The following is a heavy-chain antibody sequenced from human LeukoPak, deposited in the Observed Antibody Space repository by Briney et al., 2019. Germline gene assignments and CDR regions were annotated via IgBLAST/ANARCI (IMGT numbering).Heavy chain of an antibody. V-gene: IGHV1-2*02. D-gene: IGHD3-22*01. CDR1: GYTITGYY. J-gene: IGHJ4*02. CDR2: INPNSGGT. Sequence: ASVKVSCKASGYTITGYYMHWVRQAPGQGLEWMGWINPNSGGTNYAQKFQGRVTMTRDTSISTAYMELSRLRSDDTAVYYCARDLATYYYDSSGYYTDYWGQGTLVTVSS. CDR3: ARDLATYYYDSSGYYTDY.